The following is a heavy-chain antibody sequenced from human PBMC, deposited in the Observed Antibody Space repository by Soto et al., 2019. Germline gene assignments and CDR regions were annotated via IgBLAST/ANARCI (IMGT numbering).Heavy chain of an antibody. J-gene: IGHJ4*02. CDR1: VGSISGYY. CDR3: ASTYSGYDSAFDY. D-gene: IGHD5-12*01. Sequence: PSETLSLTCSVSVGSISGYYWSWMRQPPGKGLEWIGYIYYSGSTNYNPSLKSRVTISVDTSKNQFSLKLSSVTAADTAVYYCASTYSGYDSAFDYWGQGTLVPVSS. V-gene: IGHV4-59*01. CDR2: IYYSGST.